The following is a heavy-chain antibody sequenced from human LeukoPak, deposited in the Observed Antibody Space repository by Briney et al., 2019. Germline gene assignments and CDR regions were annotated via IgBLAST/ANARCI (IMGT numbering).Heavy chain of an antibody. J-gene: IGHJ4*02. CDR2: ISYSGGT. CDR3: ARHKGGTTYDY. D-gene: IGHD1-7*01. CDR1: GGSISSYY. Sequence: SETLPLTCTVSGGSISSYYWSWIRQPPGKGLEWIGYISYSGGTNYNASLQSRVTMSVDMSKNEFSLKVRSVTAADTAVYYCARHKGGTTYDYWGQGTLVTVSS. V-gene: IGHV4-59*08.